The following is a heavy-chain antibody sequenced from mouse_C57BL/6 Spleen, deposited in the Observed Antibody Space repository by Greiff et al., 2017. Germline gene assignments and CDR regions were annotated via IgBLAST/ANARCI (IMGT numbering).Heavy chain of an antibody. CDR2: IDPSDSYT. J-gene: IGHJ2*01. CDR1: GYTFTSYW. Sequence: VQLQQPGAELVRPGTSVKLSCKASGYTFTSYWMHWVKQRPGQGLEWIGVIDPSDSYTNYNQKFKGKATLTVDTSSSTAYMQLSSLTSEDSAVYYCARRMGYFDYWGQGTTLTVSS. CDR3: ARRMGYFDY. V-gene: IGHV1-59*01. D-gene: IGHD2-3*01.